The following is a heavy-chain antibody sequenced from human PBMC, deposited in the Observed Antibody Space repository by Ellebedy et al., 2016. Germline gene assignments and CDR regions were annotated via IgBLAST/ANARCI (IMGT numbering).Heavy chain of an antibody. CDR1: GYSINSGYY. J-gene: IGHJ1*01. V-gene: IGHV4-38-2*02. CDR2: IYHSGNT. D-gene: IGHD2-2*02. CDR3: ATTVPAVISKAEYFQH. Sequence: SETLSLTCTVSGYSINSGYYWGWIRQPPGKGLEWIGDIYHSGNTNYNPSLRSRVTISLDASKSQLSLKLSSVTAADTAVYYCATTVPAVISKAEYFQHWGQGTLVTVSS.